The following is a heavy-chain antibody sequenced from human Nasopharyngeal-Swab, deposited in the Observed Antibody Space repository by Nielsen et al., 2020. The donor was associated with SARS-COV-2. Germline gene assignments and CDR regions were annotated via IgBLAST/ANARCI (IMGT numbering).Heavy chain of an antibody. D-gene: IGHD2/OR15-2a*01. CDR3: ARLAPSFGRISRDAFDI. CDR2: IYPGDSDT. CDR1: GYSFTSYW. J-gene: IGHJ3*02. V-gene: IGHV5-51*01. Sequence: KVSCKGSGYSFTSYWIGWVRQMPGKGLEWMGIIYPGDSDTRYSPSFQGRVTISADKSISTAYLQWSSLKASDTAMYYCARLAPSFGRISRDAFDIWGQGTMVTVSS.